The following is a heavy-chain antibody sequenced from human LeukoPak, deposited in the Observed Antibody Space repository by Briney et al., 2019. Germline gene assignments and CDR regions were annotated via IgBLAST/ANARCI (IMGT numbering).Heavy chain of an antibody. D-gene: IGHD7-27*01. CDR1: GYSFTTYW. V-gene: IGHV5-51*01. CDR2: IYPGDSDI. Sequence: GESLKISCQGSGYSFTTYWIGWVRQMPGKGLEWMGIIYPGDSDIRYSPSFQGQVTISADKSISTAYLQWSSLKASDTAMYYCARQRVNWGLVNDYWGQGTPVTVSS. J-gene: IGHJ4*02. CDR3: ARQRVNWGLVNDY.